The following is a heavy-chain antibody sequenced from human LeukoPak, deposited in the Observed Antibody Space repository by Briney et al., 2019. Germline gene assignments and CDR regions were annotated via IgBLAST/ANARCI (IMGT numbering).Heavy chain of an antibody. CDR2: ISYDGSNK. CDR3: AKDQFYSGYDLPDY. D-gene: IGHD5-12*01. J-gene: IGHJ4*02. V-gene: IGHV3-30*18. CDR1: GFTFSSYG. Sequence: GSSLMLSCAASGFTFSSYGMHWVRQAPGKGLEWVAVISYDGSNKYYADSVKGRFTISRDNSKNTLYLQMNSLRAEDTAVYYCAKDQFYSGYDLPDYWGQGTLVTVSS.